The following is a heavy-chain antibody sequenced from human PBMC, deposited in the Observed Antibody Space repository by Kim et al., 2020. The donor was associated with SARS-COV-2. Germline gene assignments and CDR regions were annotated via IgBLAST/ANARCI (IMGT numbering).Heavy chain of an antibody. CDR1: GFSFNSYS. CDR3: MRDRDFAFDY. Sequence: GGSLRLSCAASGFSFNSYSLNWVRQAPGKGLEWLTYIGVSTSLVSYADSVKGRFTISRDNAKRSLYLQMNSLRDEDTAVYYCMRDRDFAFDYWGQGTLVTVSS. V-gene: IGHV3-48*02. CDR2: IGVSTSLV. J-gene: IGHJ4*02.